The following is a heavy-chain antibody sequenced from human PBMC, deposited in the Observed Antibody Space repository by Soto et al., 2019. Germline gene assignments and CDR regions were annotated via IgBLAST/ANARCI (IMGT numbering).Heavy chain of an antibody. J-gene: IGHJ4*02. D-gene: IGHD2-2*01. CDR3: ARASPFPPSPASRSPPPDY. V-gene: IGHV3-21*01. CDR2: ISSSSSYI. CDR1: GFTFSSYS. Sequence: GGSLRLSCAASGFTFSSYSMNWVRQAPGKGLEWVSSISSSSSYIYYADSVKGRFTISRDNAKNSLYLQMNSLRAEDTAGYYCARASPFPPSPASRSPPPDYWGQGTLVTVSS.